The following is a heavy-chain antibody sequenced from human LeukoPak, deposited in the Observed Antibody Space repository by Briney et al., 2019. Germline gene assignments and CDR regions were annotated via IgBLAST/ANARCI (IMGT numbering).Heavy chain of an antibody. V-gene: IGHV4-39*01. CDR3: ARQDGSYYRYYYYMDV. D-gene: IGHD1-26*01. CDR2: VYYSGST. J-gene: IGHJ6*03. CDR1: GGSISRSSNY. Sequence: SETLSLTCTVSGGSISRSSNYWGWIRQPPGKGLEWIGTVYYSGSTYYNPSLKSRVTISVDTSKNQFSLKLSSVTAADTAVYYCARQDGSYYRYYYYMDVWGKGTTVTISS.